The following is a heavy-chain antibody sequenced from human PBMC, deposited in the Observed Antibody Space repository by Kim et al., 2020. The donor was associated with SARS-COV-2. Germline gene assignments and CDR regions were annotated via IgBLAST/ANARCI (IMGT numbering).Heavy chain of an antibody. CDR3: ATIVTGYSSGWYAPNWFDP. D-gene: IGHD6-19*01. CDR2: FDPEDGET. J-gene: IGHJ5*02. CDR1: GYTFTELS. V-gene: IGHV1-24*01. Sequence: ASVKVSCKVSGYTFTELSMHWVRQAPGQGLEWMGGFDPEDGETIYAQKFKGRVTMTEDTSTDTAYMELSSLRSEDTAVYYCATIVTGYSSGWYAPNWFDPWGQGTLVTVSS.